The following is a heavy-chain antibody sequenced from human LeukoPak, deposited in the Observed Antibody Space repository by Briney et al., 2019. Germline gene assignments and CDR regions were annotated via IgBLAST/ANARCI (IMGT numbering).Heavy chain of an antibody. CDR2: IYYSGST. V-gene: IGHV4-59*01. CDR3: ARALVPAAIVDWFDP. CDR1: GGSISSYY. D-gene: IGHD2-2*02. Sequence: PSETLSLTCTVSGGSISSYYWSRIRQPPGKGLEWIGYIYYSGSTNYNPSLKSRVTISVDTSKNQFSLKLSSVTAADTAVYYCARALVPAAIVDWFDPWGQGTLVTVSS. J-gene: IGHJ5*02.